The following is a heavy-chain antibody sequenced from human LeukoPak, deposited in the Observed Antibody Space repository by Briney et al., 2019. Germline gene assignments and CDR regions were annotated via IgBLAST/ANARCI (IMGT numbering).Heavy chain of an antibody. CDR2: INPNSGGT. D-gene: IGHD2-2*01. CDR3: ARESSRDIVVVPAAPGNWFDP. Sequence: ASVKVSCKAPGYTFTGYYMHWVRQAPGQGLEWMGWINPNSGGTNYAQKFQGRVTMTRDTSISTAYMELSRLRSDDTAVYYCARESSRDIVVVPAAPGNWFDPWGQGTLVTVSS. J-gene: IGHJ5*02. V-gene: IGHV1-2*02. CDR1: GYTFTGYY.